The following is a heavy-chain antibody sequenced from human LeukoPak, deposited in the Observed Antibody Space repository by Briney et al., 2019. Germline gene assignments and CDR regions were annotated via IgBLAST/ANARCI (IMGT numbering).Heavy chain of an antibody. CDR2: ISSSGSTI. V-gene: IGHV3-48*03. Sequence: GGSLRLSCAASGFTFSSYEMNWVGQAPGKGLEWVSYISSSGSTIYYADSVKGRFTISRDNAKNSLYLQMNSLRAEDTAVYYCAREKYYYDTSGYYRWFDPWGQGTLVTVSS. D-gene: IGHD3-22*01. CDR3: AREKYYYDTSGYYRWFDP. CDR1: GFTFSSYE. J-gene: IGHJ5*02.